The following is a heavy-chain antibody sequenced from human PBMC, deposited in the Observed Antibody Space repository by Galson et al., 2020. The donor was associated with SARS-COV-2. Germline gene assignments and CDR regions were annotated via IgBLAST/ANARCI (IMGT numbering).Heavy chain of an antibody. D-gene: IGHD6-6*01. J-gene: IGHJ4*02. Sequence: GESLKISCAASGFTVSSNYMSWVRQAPGKGLEWVSVIYSGGSTYYADSVKGRFTISRDNSKNTLYLQMNSLRAEDTAVYYCARADPYSSSSFFDYWGQGTLVTVSS. CDR1: GFTVSSNY. V-gene: IGHV3-66*01. CDR2: IYSGGST. CDR3: ARADPYSSSSFFDY.